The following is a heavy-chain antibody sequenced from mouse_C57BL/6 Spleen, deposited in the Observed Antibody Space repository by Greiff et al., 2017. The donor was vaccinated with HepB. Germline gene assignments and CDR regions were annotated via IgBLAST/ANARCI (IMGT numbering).Heavy chain of an antibody. CDR2: INPGSGGT. J-gene: IGHJ3*01. D-gene: IGHD2-4*01. Sequence: QVQLQQSGAELVRPGTSVKVSCKASGYAFTNYLIEWVKQRPGQGLEWIGVINPGSGGTNYNEKFKGKATLTADKSSSTAYMQLSSLTSEDSAVYFCARRDYDYDEAWFAYWGQGTLVTVSA. CDR1: GYAFTNYL. CDR3: ARRDYDYDEAWFAY. V-gene: IGHV1-54*01.